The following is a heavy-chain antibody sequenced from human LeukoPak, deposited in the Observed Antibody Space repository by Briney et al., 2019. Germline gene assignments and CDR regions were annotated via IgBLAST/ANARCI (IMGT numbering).Heavy chain of an antibody. CDR2: IYHSGST. V-gene: IGHV4-30-2*01. CDR3: ATTIAVAGPALFDY. D-gene: IGHD6-19*01. Sequence: SSETLSLTCTVSGGSISSGGYYWSWIRQPPEKGMEWIGYIYHSGSTYYNPSLKSRVTISVDRSKNQFSLKPSSVTAADTAVYYCATTIAVAGPALFDYWGQGTLVTVSS. J-gene: IGHJ4*02. CDR1: GGSISSGGYY.